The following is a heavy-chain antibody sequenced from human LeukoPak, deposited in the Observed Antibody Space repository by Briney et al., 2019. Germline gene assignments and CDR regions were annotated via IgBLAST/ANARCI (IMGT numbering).Heavy chain of an antibody. Sequence: PSQTLSLTCTVSGGSISSGNYYWSWIRQPAGKGLEWIGRIYTSGSTNYNPSLKSRVTMSVDTSKNQFSLKLSSVTAADTAVYYCARAYPNYYDMSFYYFDYWGQGTLVTVSS. J-gene: IGHJ4*02. D-gene: IGHD3-22*01. V-gene: IGHV4-61*02. CDR2: IYTSGST. CDR1: GGSISSGNYY. CDR3: ARAYPNYYDMSFYYFDY.